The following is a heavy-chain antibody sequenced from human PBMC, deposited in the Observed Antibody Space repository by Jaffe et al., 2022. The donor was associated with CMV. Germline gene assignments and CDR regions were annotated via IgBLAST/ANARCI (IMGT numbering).Heavy chain of an antibody. CDR2: ISSNGGST. Sequence: EVQLVESGGGLVQPGGSLRLSCSASGFTFSSYAMHWVRQAPGKGLEYVSAISSNGGSTYYADSVKGRFTISRDNSKNTLYLQMSSLRAEDTAVYYCVKDPVLSSPRLAAVIPSSDLDYWGQGTLVTVSS. CDR3: VKDPVLSSPRLAAVIPSSDLDY. D-gene: IGHD6-13*01. CDR1: GFTFSSYA. J-gene: IGHJ4*02. V-gene: IGHV3-64D*06.